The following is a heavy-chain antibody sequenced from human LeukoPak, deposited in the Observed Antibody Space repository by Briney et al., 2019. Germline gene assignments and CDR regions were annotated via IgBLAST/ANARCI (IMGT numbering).Heavy chain of an antibody. Sequence: GGSLRLSCAASGFTFSSFAMYWVGKAPGKGLEWVAVISFDGDNKFYADSVKGRFTISRDNSKNTLYLQMNSLRAEDTAVYYCARDRSWLFDYWGQGTLVTVSS. CDR2: ISFDGDNK. V-gene: IGHV3-30-3*01. CDR3: ARDRSWLFDY. D-gene: IGHD5-12*01. CDR1: GFTFSSFA. J-gene: IGHJ4*02.